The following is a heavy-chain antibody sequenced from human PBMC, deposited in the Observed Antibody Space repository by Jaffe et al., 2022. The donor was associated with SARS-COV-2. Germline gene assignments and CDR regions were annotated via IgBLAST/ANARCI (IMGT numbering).Heavy chain of an antibody. CDR3: AVGTYYYDSSGQTNAFDI. CDR1: GGSISSYY. J-gene: IGHJ3*02. D-gene: IGHD3-22*01. Sequence: QVQLQESGPGLVKPSETLSLTCTVSGGSISSYYWSWIRQPPGKGLEWIGYIYYSGSTNYNPSLKSRVTISVDTSKNQFSLKLSSVTAADTAVYYCAVGTYYYDSSGQTNAFDIWGQGTMVTVSS. CDR2: IYYSGST. V-gene: IGHV4-59*01.